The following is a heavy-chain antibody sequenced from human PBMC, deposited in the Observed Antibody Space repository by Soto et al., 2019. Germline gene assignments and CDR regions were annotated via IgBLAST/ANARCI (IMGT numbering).Heavy chain of an antibody. V-gene: IGHV1-18*01. D-gene: IGHD6-19*01. Sequence: GASVKVSCKASGYTFTSYGISWVRQAPGQGLEWMGWISAYNGNTNYAQKLQGRVTMTTDTSTSTAYMELRSLRSDDTAVYYYARDPWIWYSSEWRFDPWGQGTLVTVSS. CDR1: GYTFTSYG. J-gene: IGHJ5*02. CDR3: ARDPWIWYSSEWRFDP. CDR2: ISAYNGNT.